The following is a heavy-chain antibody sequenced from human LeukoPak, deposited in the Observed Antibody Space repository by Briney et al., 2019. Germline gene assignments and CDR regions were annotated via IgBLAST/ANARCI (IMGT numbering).Heavy chain of an antibody. Sequence: ASETLSLTCTVSGGSISSRRYYWGWIRQPPGQGLEWIGSIYNSGIMYYDPSLKSRVTISVDTSKNQFSLNLISVTAADTAVYYCARHVGRAGDEPYFDYWGQGALVTVSS. D-gene: IGHD4-17*01. V-gene: IGHV4-39*01. J-gene: IGHJ4*02. CDR1: GGSISSRRYY. CDR3: ARHVGRAGDEPYFDY. CDR2: IYNSGIM.